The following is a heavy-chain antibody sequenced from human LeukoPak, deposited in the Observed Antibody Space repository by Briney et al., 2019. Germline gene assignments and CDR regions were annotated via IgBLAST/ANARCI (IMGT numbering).Heavy chain of an antibody. CDR1: GGSISSGSYY. Sequence: SETLSLTCTVSGGSISSGSYYWSWIRQPAGKGLEWIGRIYTSGSTNYNPSLKSRVTISVDTSKNQFSLKLSSVTAADTAVYYCARTDYYDAREDYWGQGTLVTVSS. V-gene: IGHV4-61*02. D-gene: IGHD3-22*01. CDR3: ARTDYYDAREDY. CDR2: IYTSGST. J-gene: IGHJ4*02.